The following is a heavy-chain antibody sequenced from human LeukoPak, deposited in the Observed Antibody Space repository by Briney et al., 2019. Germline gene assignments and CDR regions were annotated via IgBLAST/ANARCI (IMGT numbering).Heavy chain of an antibody. Sequence: GGSLRLSCAASGFTFSSYAMHWVRQAPGKGLEWVAVISYDGSNKYYADSVKGRFTISRDNSKNTLYLQMNSLRSEDTAVYYCARDQKGYGGNFDYWGQGTLVTVSS. CDR1: GFTFSSYA. CDR3: ARDQKGYGGNFDY. D-gene: IGHD4-23*01. J-gene: IGHJ4*02. V-gene: IGHV3-30*04. CDR2: ISYDGSNK.